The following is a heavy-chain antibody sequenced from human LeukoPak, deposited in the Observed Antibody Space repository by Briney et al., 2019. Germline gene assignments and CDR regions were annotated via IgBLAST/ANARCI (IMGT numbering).Heavy chain of an antibody. CDR1: GYSISSDYY. J-gene: IGHJ4*02. CDR2: MYHSGST. V-gene: IGHV4-38-2*02. Sequence: PSETLTLTCTVSGYSISSDYYWGWIRPPPGEGLEFIGTMYHSGSTYDNPSLKSRVAISVDTSKNQFSMKLNSVTAADTAVYYCERVEAVGTIGGWGQGTLVTVSS. D-gene: IGHD4-23*01. CDR3: ERVEAVGTIGG.